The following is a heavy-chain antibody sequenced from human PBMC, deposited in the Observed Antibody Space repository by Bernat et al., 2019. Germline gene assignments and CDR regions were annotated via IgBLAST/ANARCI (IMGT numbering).Heavy chain of an antibody. CDR3: ASRIAVTGSWRGS. D-gene: IGHD6-19*01. V-gene: IGHV3-48*03. CDR1: GFTFSSYE. CDR2: ISSSGGNT. J-gene: IGHJ5*02. Sequence: EVQLVESGGGLVQPGGSLRLSCAASGFTFSSYEMNWVRQAPGKGLEWVSYISSSGGNTYYADSVKGRFTISRDNTTNSLYLQLNGLRAEDTAVYYCASRIAVTGSWRGSWGQGTLVTVSS.